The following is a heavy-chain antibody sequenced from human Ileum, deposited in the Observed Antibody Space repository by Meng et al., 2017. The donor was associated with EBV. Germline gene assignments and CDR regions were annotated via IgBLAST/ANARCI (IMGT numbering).Heavy chain of an antibody. D-gene: IGHD5-18*01. J-gene: IGHJ5*01. V-gene: IGHV4-39*07. Sequence: LQPREAGPGLVKPSVTLSLTCTVAGGSISTSSYFWGWNRQTPGKGLEWIGSIHYNGGTAYNPSLQSRVTMSVDTSKNQFSLRLTSVTAADTAVYYCAKEQDDGDRGIHRIDSWGQGTLVTVSS. CDR3: AKEQDDGDRGIHRIDS. CDR2: IHYNGGT. CDR1: GGSISTSSYF.